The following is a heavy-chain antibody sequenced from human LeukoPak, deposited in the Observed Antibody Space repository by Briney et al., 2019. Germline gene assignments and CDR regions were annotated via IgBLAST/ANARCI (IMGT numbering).Heavy chain of an antibody. CDR3: ARGGEGWVFDY. V-gene: IGHV4-34*01. D-gene: IGHD4-17*01. Sequence: PSETLSLTCAVYGGSFSGYYWSWIRQPPGKGLEWIGEINHSGGTNYNPSLKSRVTISVDTSKNQFSLKLSSVTAADTAVYYCARGGEGWVFDYWGQGTLVTVSS. J-gene: IGHJ4*02. CDR1: GGSFSGYY. CDR2: INHSGGT.